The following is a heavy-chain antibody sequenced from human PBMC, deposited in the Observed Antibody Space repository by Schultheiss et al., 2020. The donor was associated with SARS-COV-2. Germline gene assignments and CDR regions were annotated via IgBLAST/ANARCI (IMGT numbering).Heavy chain of an antibody. V-gene: IGHV4-31*03. CDR3: ARDIKGGYYTSGVSYWFDP. J-gene: IGHJ5*02. Sequence: SETLSLTCTVSGGSISSGGYYWSWIRQHPGKGLEWIGYIYYSGSTYYNPSLKSRVTISVDTSKNQFFLKLSSVTAADTAVYYCARDIKGGYYTSGVSYWFDPWGQGTLVTVSS. CDR1: GGSISSGGYY. CDR2: IYYSGST. D-gene: IGHD3-3*01.